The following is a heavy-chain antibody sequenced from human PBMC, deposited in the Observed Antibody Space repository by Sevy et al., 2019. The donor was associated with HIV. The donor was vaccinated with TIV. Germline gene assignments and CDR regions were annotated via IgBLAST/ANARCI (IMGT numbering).Heavy chain of an antibody. CDR3: AKDRDYDSSGKGAFDI. Sequence: GGSLRLSCAASGFTFSSYAMSWVRQAPGKGLEWVSAISGSGGSTYYADSVKGLFTISRDNSKNTLYLQMNSLRAEDTAVYYCAKDRDYDSSGKGAFDIWGQGTMVTVSS. CDR2: ISGSGGST. J-gene: IGHJ3*02. V-gene: IGHV3-23*01. D-gene: IGHD3-22*01. CDR1: GFTFSSYA.